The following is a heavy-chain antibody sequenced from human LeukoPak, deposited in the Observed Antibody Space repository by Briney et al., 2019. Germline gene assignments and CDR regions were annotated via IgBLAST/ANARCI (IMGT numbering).Heavy chain of an antibody. J-gene: IGHJ4*02. CDR2: INPNSGGT. CDR1: GYTFTGYY. V-gene: IGHV1-2*02. CDR3: ARGGGRAVAGSGY. Sequence: ASVKVSCKASGYTFTGYYMHWVRQAPGQGLGWMGWINPNSGGTNYAQKFQGRVTMTRDTSISTAYMELSRLRSDDTAVYYCARGGGRAVAGSGYWGQGTLVTVSS. D-gene: IGHD6-19*01.